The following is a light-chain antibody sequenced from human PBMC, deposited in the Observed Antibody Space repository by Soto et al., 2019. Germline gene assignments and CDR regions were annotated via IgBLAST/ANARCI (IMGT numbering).Light chain of an antibody. Sequence: EIVLTQSPGTLSLSQGERATLSCSARLSVSSRSLAWYQHKPCQAPRLLIYAASIRATSIPDRFSGSGSGTDFTLTISRLEPEDFAVYYCQHYGDWPRYTFGHGTQVEI. CDR3: QHYGDWPRYT. CDR2: AAS. V-gene: IGKV3-20*01. J-gene: IGKJ2*01. CDR1: LSVSSRS.